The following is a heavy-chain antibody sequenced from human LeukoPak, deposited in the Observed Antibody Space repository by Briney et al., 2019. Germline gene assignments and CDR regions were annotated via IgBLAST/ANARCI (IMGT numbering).Heavy chain of an antibody. CDR1: WFNFKRYL. CDR3: AKSHSGGWPTYYCVP. V-gene: IGHV3-23*01. J-gene: IGHJ5*02. CDR2: IRGGGSNT. Sequence: GGSLRLFRAAWWFNFKRYLLNLVRQAPGKGLEWVSSIRGGGSNTYYEDSVKGRFTLSRDNSNKSLYLQMKSLNREDTALFYCAKSHSGGWPTYYCVPWGQGTLVTVSS. D-gene: IGHD6-19*01.